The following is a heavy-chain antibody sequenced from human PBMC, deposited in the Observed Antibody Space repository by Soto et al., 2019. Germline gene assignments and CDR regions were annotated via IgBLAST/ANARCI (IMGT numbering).Heavy chain of an antibody. D-gene: IGHD6-13*01. CDR2: IYGAAST. J-gene: IGHJ4*02. CDR3: ARDRPSRSLYYFDY. CDR1: GFTVSSNY. V-gene: IGHV3-66*01. Sequence: EVQLVESGGGLVQPGGSLRLSCAASGFTVSSNYMNWVRQAPGKGLEWVSIIYGAASTYYADSVKGRFTISRDNSKDTLYLQMNSLRAEDTAVYYCARDRPSRSLYYFDYLGQGTLVTVSS.